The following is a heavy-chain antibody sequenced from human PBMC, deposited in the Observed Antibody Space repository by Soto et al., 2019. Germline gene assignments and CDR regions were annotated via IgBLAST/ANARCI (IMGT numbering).Heavy chain of an antibody. J-gene: IGHJ6*02. CDR1: GYTFTSYG. D-gene: IGHD2-2*02. Sequence: RASVKVSCKASGYTFTSYGISWVRQAPGQGLEWMGWISAYNGNTNYAQKLQGRVTMTTDTSTSTAYMELRSLRSDDTAVYYCARDRCSSTSCHRRHYYYGMDVWGQGTTVTVSS. V-gene: IGHV1-18*04. CDR2: ISAYNGNT. CDR3: ARDRCSSTSCHRRHYYYGMDV.